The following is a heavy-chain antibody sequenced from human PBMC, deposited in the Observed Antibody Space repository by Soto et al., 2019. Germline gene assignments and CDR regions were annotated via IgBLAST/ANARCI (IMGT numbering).Heavy chain of an antibody. D-gene: IGHD6-13*01. CDR1: GGSFSGYY. J-gene: IGHJ5*02. Sequence: PSETLSLTCAVYGGSFSGYYWSWIRQPPGKGLEWIGEINHSGSTNYNPSLKSRVTISVDTSKNQFSLKLSSVTAADTAVYYCARDYTGIAAAGPTGRFDPWGQGTLVTVSS. V-gene: IGHV4-34*01. CDR2: INHSGST. CDR3: ARDYTGIAAAGPTGRFDP.